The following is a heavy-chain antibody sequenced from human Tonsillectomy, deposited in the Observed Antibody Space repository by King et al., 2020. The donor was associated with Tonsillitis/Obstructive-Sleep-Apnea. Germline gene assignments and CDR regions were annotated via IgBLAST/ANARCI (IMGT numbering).Heavy chain of an antibody. J-gene: IGHJ6*03. CDR2: INPNSGGT. V-gene: IGHV1-2*04. CDR3: ARGEDIVVVPAYYYMDV. D-gene: IGHD2-2*01. Sequence: VQLVESGAEVKKPGASVKVSCKASGYTFTGYYMHWVRQAPGQGLEWMGWINPNSGGTNYAQKFQGLVTMTRDTSISTAYMELSRLRSDDTAVYYCARGEDIVVVPAYYYMDVWGKGTTVTVSS. CDR1: GYTFTGYY.